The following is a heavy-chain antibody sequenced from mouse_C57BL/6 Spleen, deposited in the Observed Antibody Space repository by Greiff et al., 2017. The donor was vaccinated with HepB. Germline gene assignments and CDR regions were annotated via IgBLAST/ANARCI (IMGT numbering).Heavy chain of an antibody. J-gene: IGHJ1*03. Sequence: EVKLQESGEGLVKPGGSLQLSCAASGFTFSSYAMSWVRQTPEKRLEWVAYISSGGDYIYYADTVKGRFTISRDNARNTLYLQMSSLKSEDTAMYYCTRGTVVGNWYFDVWGTGTTVTVSS. CDR2: ISSGGDYI. CDR3: TRGTVVGNWYFDV. D-gene: IGHD1-1*01. V-gene: IGHV5-9-1*02. CDR1: GFTFSSYA.